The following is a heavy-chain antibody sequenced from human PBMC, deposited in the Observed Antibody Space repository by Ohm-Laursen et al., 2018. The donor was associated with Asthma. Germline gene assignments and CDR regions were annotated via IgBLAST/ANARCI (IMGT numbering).Heavy chain of an antibody. D-gene: IGHD3-10*01. Sequence: SDTLSLTWTVSGGSISSGHYYWTWIRQHPGKGLEWIGNIHYSGSTIYNPSLESRLTISVDTSKNQFSLNLSSVTAADTALYYCARDGRLRGSFDYWGQGTLVTVSS. CDR1: GGSISSGHYY. V-gene: IGHV4-31*02. CDR2: IHYSGST. J-gene: IGHJ4*02. CDR3: ARDGRLRGSFDY.